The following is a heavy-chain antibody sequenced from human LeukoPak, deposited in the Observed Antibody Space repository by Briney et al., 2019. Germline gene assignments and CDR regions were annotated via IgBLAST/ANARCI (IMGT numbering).Heavy chain of an antibody. CDR2: ISTSGST. CDR1: GGSISSGSYY. Sequence: SETLSLTCTVSGGSISSGSYYWSWIRQPAGKGLEWIGRISTSGSTNYNPSLKSRVTISVDTSKNQFSLKLSSVTAADTAVYYCARVVYCGGDCYSDYFDYWGQGTLVTVSS. V-gene: IGHV4-61*02. D-gene: IGHD2-21*02. CDR3: ARVVYCGGDCYSDYFDY. J-gene: IGHJ4*02.